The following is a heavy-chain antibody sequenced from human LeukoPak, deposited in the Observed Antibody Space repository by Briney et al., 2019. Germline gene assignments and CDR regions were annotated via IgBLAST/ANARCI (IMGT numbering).Heavy chain of an antibody. D-gene: IGHD4-23*01. CDR1: GYTFTGYY. CDR3: ARADGGGGFFDY. CDR2: INPNSGGT. J-gene: IGHJ4*02. V-gene: IGHV1-2*02. Sequence: ASVKVSCKASGYTFTGYYMHWVRQAPGQGLEWMGWINPNSGGTNYAQKFQGRVTMTRDTSISTAYMELSRLRSDDTAVYYCARADGGGGFFDYWGQGTLVTVSS.